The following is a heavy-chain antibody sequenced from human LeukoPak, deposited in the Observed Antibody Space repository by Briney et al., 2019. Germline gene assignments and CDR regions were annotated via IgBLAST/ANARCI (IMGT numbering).Heavy chain of an antibody. CDR2: INHSGST. CDR3: ARGRVHIDAFDI. CDR1: GGSFSGYY. V-gene: IGHV4-34*01. D-gene: IGHD4/OR15-4a*01. J-gene: IGHJ3*02. Sequence: SETLSLTCAVYGGSFSGYYWSWIRQPPGKGLEWIGEINHSGSTNYNPSLKSRVTISVDTSKNQFSLKLSSVTAADTAVYYCARGRVHIDAFDIWGQGTMVTVSS.